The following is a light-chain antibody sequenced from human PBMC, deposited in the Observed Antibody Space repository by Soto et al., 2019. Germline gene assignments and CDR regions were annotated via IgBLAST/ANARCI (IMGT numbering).Light chain of an antibody. CDR1: QSISSY. CDR3: QQSYSPRRT. V-gene: IGKV1-39*01. Sequence: DIQMTQSPSSLSASVGDRVTITCRASQSISSYLNWYQQKPGKAPKLLIYAASSLQSGVPSRFSGSGSGTDFTLTISSLQPEDFATYYCQQSYSPRRTFGGGTKVDIK. J-gene: IGKJ4*01. CDR2: AAS.